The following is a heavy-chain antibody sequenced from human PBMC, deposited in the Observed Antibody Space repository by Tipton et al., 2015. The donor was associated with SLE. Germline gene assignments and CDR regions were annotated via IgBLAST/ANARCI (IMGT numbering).Heavy chain of an antibody. J-gene: IGHJ6*03. D-gene: IGHD6-13*01. CDR3: ARLAAQQVIWYFYYYMDV. CDR2: IYYSGST. CDR1: GGSISVYY. Sequence: TLSLTCSVSGGSISVYYWSWIRQPPGKGLEWIGYIYYSGSTNYNPSLKSRVTISVDTSKNQFSLKLTSVTAADTAVYYCARLAAQQVIWYFYYYMDVWGKGTTVTVSS. V-gene: IGHV4-59*12.